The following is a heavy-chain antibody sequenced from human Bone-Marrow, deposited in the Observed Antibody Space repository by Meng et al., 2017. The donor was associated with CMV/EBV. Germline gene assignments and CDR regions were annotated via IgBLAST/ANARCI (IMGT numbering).Heavy chain of an antibody. CDR2: IFYSGST. V-gene: IGHV4-39*01. Sequence: GSLRLSCTVSGCSISSSSYYWGGIRQPPGKGLEWIGSIFYSGSTYYNPSLKSRVTISVDTSKNQFSLKLSSVPAADTAVYYRARLCPQNSDFWSGYPIEEYYFDYWGQGTLVTVS. CDR3: ARLCPQNSDFWSGYPIEEYYFDY. D-gene: IGHD3-3*01. CDR1: GCSISSSSYY. J-gene: IGHJ4*02.